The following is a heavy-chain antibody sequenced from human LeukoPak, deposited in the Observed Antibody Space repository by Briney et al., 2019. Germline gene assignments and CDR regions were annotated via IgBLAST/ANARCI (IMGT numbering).Heavy chain of an antibody. V-gene: IGHV4-59*08. D-gene: IGHD6-19*01. CDR3: ARHLPSAVAGTSDGMDV. CDR2: IYYSGST. CDR1: GGFISSYY. J-gene: IGHJ6*02. Sequence: SETLSLTCTVSGGFISSYYWSWIRQPPGKGLEWIGYIYYSGSTNYNPSLKSRVTISVDTSKNQFSLKLSSVTAADTAVYCCARHLPSAVAGTSDGMDVWGQGTTVTVSS.